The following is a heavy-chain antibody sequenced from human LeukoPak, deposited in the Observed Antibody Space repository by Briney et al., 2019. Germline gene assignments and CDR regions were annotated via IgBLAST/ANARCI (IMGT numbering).Heavy chain of an antibody. D-gene: IGHD1-26*01. J-gene: IGHJ4*02. CDR3: AREEARELDY. CDR1: GFTFSSCD. Sequence: GGSLTLPCTASGFTFSSCDKHWLRQARGRGLEYVSDYSRWGGSTYYANSVKSRFTIYRDNSKNTLYLQMGNLSAEDMAVYYCAREEARELDYWGQGTLVSGSS. V-gene: IGHV3-64*01. CDR2: YSRWGGST.